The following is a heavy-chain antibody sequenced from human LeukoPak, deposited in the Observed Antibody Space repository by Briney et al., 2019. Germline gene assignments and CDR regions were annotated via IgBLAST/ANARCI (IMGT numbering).Heavy chain of an antibody. CDR3: ASGRQLGY. V-gene: IGHV3-7*01. CDR2: IKQDGSEE. CDR1: GFSFSDYW. Sequence: GGSLRLSCAASGFSFSDYWMSWVRQAPGKGLEWVANIKQDGSEEYYVGSVKGRFTISRDNAKNSLYLQMNSLRAEDTAVYYCASGRQLGYWGQGTLVTVSS. D-gene: IGHD6-13*01. J-gene: IGHJ4*02.